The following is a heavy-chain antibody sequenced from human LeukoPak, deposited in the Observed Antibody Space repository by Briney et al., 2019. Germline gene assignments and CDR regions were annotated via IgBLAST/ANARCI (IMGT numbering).Heavy chain of an antibody. CDR1: GGSISSYY. V-gene: IGHV4-59*01. CDR3: ARVKVAAAGTWWFDP. CDR2: IYYSGST. J-gene: IGHJ5*02. Sequence: SETLSLTCTVSGGSISSYYLSWIRQPPGKGLEWIGYIYYSGSTNYHPSLKSRVTISVDTSKHQFSLKLSSVTAADTAVYYCARVKVAAAGTWWFDPWGQGTLVAVSS. D-gene: IGHD6-13*01.